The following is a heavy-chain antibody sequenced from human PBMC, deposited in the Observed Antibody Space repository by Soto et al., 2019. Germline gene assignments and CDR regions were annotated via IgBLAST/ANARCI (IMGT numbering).Heavy chain of an antibody. J-gene: IGHJ6*02. V-gene: IGHV5-51*01. CDR1: GYSFTSYW. CDR2: IYPGDSDT. Sequence: PXASLKISCKGCGYSFTSYWIGWVRQMPGRGLEWMGIIYPGDSDTRYSPPFQGQVTISADKSISTAYLQWSSLKASDTAMYYCATGTIFGVVMTYGMDVWGQGTTVTVSS. D-gene: IGHD3-3*01. CDR3: ATGTIFGVVMTYGMDV.